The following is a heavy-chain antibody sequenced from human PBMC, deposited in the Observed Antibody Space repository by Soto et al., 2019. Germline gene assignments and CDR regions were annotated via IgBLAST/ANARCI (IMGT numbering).Heavy chain of an antibody. D-gene: IGHD6-6*01. Sequence: SETLYLTCTVSGGYISSGGYYWSWIRQHPGKGLEWIGYIYYSGSTYYNPSLKSRVTISVDTSKNQFSLKLSSVTAADTAVYYCAREMLDSSSSGGMDVWGQGTTVTVSS. CDR1: GGYISSGGYY. J-gene: IGHJ6*02. CDR3: AREMLDSSSSGGMDV. V-gene: IGHV4-31*03. CDR2: IYYSGST.